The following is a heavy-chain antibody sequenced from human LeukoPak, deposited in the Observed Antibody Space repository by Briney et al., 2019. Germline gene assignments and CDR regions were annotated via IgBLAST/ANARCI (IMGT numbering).Heavy chain of an antibody. J-gene: IGHJ5*02. CDR2: IIPIFGTA. CDR1: GGTFSSYA. V-gene: IGHV1-69*05. CDR3: ARESWEYCSSNSCYRHWFDP. D-gene: IGHD2-2*01. Sequence: SVKVSCKASGGTFSSYAISWVRHAPGQGLEWMGGIIPIFGTANYAQKFQGRVTITTDESTSTAYMEVSSLRSEDTAVYYCARESWEYCSSNSCYRHWFDPWGQGNLVTVSS.